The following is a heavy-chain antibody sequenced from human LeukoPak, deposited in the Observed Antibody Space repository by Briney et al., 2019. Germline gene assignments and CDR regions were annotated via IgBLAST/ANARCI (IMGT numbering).Heavy chain of an antibody. V-gene: IGHV4-59*01. CDR2: IYYSGST. CDR1: GGSISSYY. Sequence: SETLSLTCTVSGGSISSYYWSWIRQPPGKGLEWIGYIYYSGSTNYNPSLKSRVTISVDTSKNQFSLKLSSVTAEDTAVYYCAKDPRRVARLITFGGGRPYYFDYWGQGTLVTASS. J-gene: IGHJ4*01. CDR3: AKDPRRVARLITFGGGRPYYFDY. D-gene: IGHD3-16*01.